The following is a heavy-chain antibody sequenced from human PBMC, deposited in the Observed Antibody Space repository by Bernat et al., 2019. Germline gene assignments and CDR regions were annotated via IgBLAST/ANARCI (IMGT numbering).Heavy chain of an antibody. Sequence: EVQLVESGGGLVQPGGSLRLSCAASGFTFSSYWMSWVRQAPGKGLAWVANIKQDGSDNYYVGSVKGRFTISRDNAKNSLYLQLNSLSAEDTAVYYCARDSPSSGSWYDYYYYGMDVWGQGTTVTVSS. CDR1: GFTFSSYW. CDR2: IKQDGSDN. J-gene: IGHJ6*02. D-gene: IGHD6-13*01. V-gene: IGHV3-7*03. CDR3: ARDSPSSGSWYDYYYYGMDV.